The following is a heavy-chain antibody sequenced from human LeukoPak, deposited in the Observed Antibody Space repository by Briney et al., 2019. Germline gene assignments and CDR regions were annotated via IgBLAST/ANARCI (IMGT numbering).Heavy chain of an antibody. J-gene: IGHJ4*02. CDR1: GGSIGSYY. V-gene: IGHV4-59*01. CDR2: VYYSGRT. CDR3: ARVKGWLLDY. D-gene: IGHD6-19*01. Sequence: PSESLSLTCTVSGGSIGSYYWSWIRQPPGKGLEWIGYVYYSGRTNYNPSLKSRVTISVDTSKNQFSLKLSSVTAADTAVYYCARVKGWLLDYWGQGTLVTVSS.